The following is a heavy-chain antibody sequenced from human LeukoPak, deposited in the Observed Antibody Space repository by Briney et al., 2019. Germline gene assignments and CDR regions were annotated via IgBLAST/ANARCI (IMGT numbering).Heavy chain of an antibody. V-gene: IGHV4-59*12. CDR1: GGSISSSY. Sequence: SETLSLTCTVSGGSISSSYWGWIRQPPGKGLEWIGYTSYSGSTDYNPSLKSRVTMSVDTSKNQFSLKLTSVIAADTAVYYCAREGAVADYWGQGTLVTVSS. CDR3: AREGAVADY. J-gene: IGHJ4*02. D-gene: IGHD6-19*01. CDR2: TSYSGST.